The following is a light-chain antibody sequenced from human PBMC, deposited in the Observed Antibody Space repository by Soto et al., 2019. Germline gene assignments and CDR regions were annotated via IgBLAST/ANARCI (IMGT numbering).Light chain of an antibody. J-gene: IGKJ1*01. CDR2: AAS. Sequence: DIQMTQSPSSLSASVGDRVTITCRASQSISSNLNWYQQKPGKAPKLLIYAASNLQSGVPSTFSGSGSGTNFTLTISSLQPEDFATYYCQQSHGIPWTFGQGTKVDIK. V-gene: IGKV1-39*01. CDR1: QSISSN. CDR3: QQSHGIPWT.